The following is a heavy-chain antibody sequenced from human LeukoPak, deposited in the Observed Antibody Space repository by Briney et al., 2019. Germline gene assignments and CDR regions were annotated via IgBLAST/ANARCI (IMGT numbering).Heavy chain of an antibody. Sequence: PGRSLRLSCAASGFTFNSYGMHWVRQAPGKGLEWVAVISYDGSKKYYADSVKGRFAISRDNSKNTLYLQMNSLRAEDTAVYYCAKACGGDCYLYYFDYWGQGTLVTVSS. J-gene: IGHJ4*02. V-gene: IGHV3-30*18. D-gene: IGHD2-21*02. CDR2: ISYDGSKK. CDR3: AKACGGDCYLYYFDY. CDR1: GFTFNSYG.